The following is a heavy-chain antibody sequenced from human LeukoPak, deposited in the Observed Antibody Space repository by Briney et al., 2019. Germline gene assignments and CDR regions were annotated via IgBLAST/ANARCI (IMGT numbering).Heavy chain of an antibody. CDR3: ARGQLEVAGVFDY. CDR2: IYYSGTT. V-gene: IGHV4-59*01. D-gene: IGHD6-13*01. Sequence: SETLSLTCTVSGGSISSYYWTWIRQPPGKGLEWIGYIYYSGTTRYNPSLRSRVTISVDTSKNQISLKLRSVTAADTAVYYCARGQLEVAGVFDYWGQGTLVTVSS. J-gene: IGHJ4*02. CDR1: GGSISSYY.